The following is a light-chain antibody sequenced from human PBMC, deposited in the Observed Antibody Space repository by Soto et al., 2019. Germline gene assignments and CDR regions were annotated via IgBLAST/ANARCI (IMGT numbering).Light chain of an antibody. CDR1: QRINIY. J-gene: IGKJ5*01. CDR3: KQSFSTPT. CDR2: SAS. V-gene: IGKV1-39*01. Sequence: IQMTQSPSSLSTSVGYRVTITCRSSQRINIYLNWYRQKPGKAPELLIYSASNLQSGVPSRFSGSGSGTDFTLTISSLQPEDFATYYCKQSFSTPTFGQGTRLEIK.